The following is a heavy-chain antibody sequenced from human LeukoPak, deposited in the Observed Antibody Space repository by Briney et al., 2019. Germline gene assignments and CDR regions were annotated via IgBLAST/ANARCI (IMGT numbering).Heavy chain of an antibody. CDR1: GFTFSDYS. V-gene: IGHV3-11*01. J-gene: IGHJ4*02. CDR2: ISSGPSTI. Sequence: GGSLRLSCAASGFTFSDYSTSWIRQAPGKGLEWVSYISSGPSTIYYADSVKGRFTISRDNAMNSLYLQMNSLRAEDTAVYYCARDGECSGGTCYHDYWGQGTLVTVSS. D-gene: IGHD2-15*01. CDR3: ARDGECSGGTCYHDY.